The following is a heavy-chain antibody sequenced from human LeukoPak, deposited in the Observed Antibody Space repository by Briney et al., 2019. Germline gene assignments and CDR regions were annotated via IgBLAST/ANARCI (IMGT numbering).Heavy chain of an antibody. CDR1: GFTLSTYG. CDR2: IWYDGSNK. Sequence: GGSLRLSCAASGFTLSTYGMHWVRQAPGKGLEWVAVIWYDGSNKYYADSVKGRFTISRDNSKNTLYLQMNSLRAEDTAVYYCARGLFDSSGYYPDYWGQGTLVTVSS. V-gene: IGHV3-33*08. J-gene: IGHJ4*02. CDR3: ARGLFDSSGYYPDY. D-gene: IGHD3-22*01.